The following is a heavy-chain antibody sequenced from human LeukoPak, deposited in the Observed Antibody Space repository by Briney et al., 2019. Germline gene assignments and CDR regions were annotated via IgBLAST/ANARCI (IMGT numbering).Heavy chain of an antibody. CDR2: ISSSSSTI. CDR1: GFTFSSYS. D-gene: IGHD6-13*01. V-gene: IGHV3-48*01. Sequence: GGSLRLSCAASGFTFSSYSMNWVRQAPGKGLEWVSYISSSSSTIYYADSVKGRFTISRDNAKNSLYLQMNSLRAEDTAVYYCARGPLYSSSWYGFDIWGQGTMVTVSS. CDR3: ARGPLYSSSWYGFDI. J-gene: IGHJ3*02.